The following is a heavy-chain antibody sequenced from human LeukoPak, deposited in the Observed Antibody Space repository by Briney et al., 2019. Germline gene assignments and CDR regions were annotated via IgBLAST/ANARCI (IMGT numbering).Heavy chain of an antibody. D-gene: IGHD6-6*01. Sequence: PGGSLRLSCAASGFTFSSYSMNWVRQAPGKGLEWVSYISSSSTIYYADSVKGRFTISRDNAKNSLYLQMNSLRAEDTAVYYCAREGAARSFDYWGQGTLVTVSS. CDR2: ISSSSTI. CDR3: AREGAARSFDY. V-gene: IGHV3-48*01. CDR1: GFTFSSYS. J-gene: IGHJ4*02.